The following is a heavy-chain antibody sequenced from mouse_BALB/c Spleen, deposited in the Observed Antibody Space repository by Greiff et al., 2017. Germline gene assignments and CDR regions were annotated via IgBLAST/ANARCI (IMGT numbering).Heavy chain of an antibody. CDR3: ARPGGYDGYYVNAMDY. Sequence: EVQLVESGGGLVQPGGSLKLSCAASGFDFSRYWMSWVRQAPGKGLEWIGEINPDSSTINYTPSLKDKFIISRDNAKNTLYLQMSKVRSEDTALYYCARPGGYDGYYVNAMDYWGQGTSVTVSS. D-gene: IGHD2-3*01. CDR2: INPDSSTI. J-gene: IGHJ4*01. CDR1: GFDFSRYW. V-gene: IGHV4-1*02.